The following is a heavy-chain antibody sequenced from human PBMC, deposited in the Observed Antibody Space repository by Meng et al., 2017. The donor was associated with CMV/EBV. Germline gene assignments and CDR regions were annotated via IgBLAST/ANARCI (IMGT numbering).Heavy chain of an antibody. CDR2: ISSVRNYV. D-gene: IGHD3-9*01. CDR3: ARKGEYSGYDNYYGSVH. CDR1: GFAFSRYS. V-gene: IGHV3-21*01. J-gene: IGHJ4*02. Sequence: SLRLSCVASGFAFSRYSMNWVRQAPGKGLEWVSSISSVRNYVDYVDSVKGRFTISRDNAKNSLFLQMNSLRADDTAVYYCARKGEYSGYDNYYGSVHWGQGTSVTVSS.